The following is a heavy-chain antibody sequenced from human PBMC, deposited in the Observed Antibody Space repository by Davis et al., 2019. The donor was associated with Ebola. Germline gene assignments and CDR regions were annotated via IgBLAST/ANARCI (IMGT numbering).Heavy chain of an antibody. CDR2: IYYSGST. CDR1: GGSISSGDYY. V-gene: IGHV4-30-4*01. CDR3: ARRGYSSSWFPLDV. J-gene: IGHJ6*02. Sequence: MPSETLSLTCTVSGGSISSGDYYWSWIRQPPGKGLEWIGYIYYSGSTYYNPSLKSRVTISVDTSKNQFSLKLSSVTAADTAVYYCARRGYSSSWFPLDVWGQGTTVTVSS. D-gene: IGHD6-13*01.